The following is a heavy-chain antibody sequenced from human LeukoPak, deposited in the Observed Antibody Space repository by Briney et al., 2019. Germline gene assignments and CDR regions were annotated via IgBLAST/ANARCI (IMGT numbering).Heavy chain of an antibody. D-gene: IGHD3-16*02. V-gene: IGHV3-73*01. J-gene: IGHJ4*02. CDR1: GFTFSGSA. Sequence: PGGSLRLSCAASGFTFSGSAMHWVRQASGKGLEWVGRIRSKADSYATAYAASVKGRFTISRDDSKNTAHLQMNSLKTEDTAVYYCTRPLGIYDYVWGSYRDWGQGTLVTVSS. CDR2: IRSKADSYAT. CDR3: TRPLGIYDYVWGSYRD.